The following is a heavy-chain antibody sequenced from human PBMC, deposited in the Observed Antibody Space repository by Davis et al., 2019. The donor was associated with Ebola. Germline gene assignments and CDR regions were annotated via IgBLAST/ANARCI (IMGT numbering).Heavy chain of an antibody. CDR3: ARDIGYCSGGSCHSGWFDP. Sequence: ASVKVSCKASGYTFTSYAMHWVRQAPGQRLEWMGWINAGNGNTKYSQKFQGRVTITRDTSASTAYMELSSLRSEDTAVYYCARDIGYCSGGSCHSGWFDPWGQGTLVTVSS. V-gene: IGHV1-3*01. D-gene: IGHD2-15*01. J-gene: IGHJ5*02. CDR2: INAGNGNT. CDR1: GYTFTSYA.